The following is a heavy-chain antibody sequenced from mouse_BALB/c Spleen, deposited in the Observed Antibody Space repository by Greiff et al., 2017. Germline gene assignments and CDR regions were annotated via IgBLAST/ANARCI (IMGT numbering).Heavy chain of an antibody. J-gene: IGHJ4*01. CDR2: IDPETGGT. CDR1: GYTFTDYE. Sequence: QVQLQQSGAELVRPGASVTLSCKASGYTFTDYEMHWVKQTPVHGLEWIGAIDPETGGTAYNQKFKGKATLTADKSSSTAYMELRSLTSEDSAVYYCTRGGNTRGYAMDSWGQGTSVTVSS. D-gene: IGHD2-1*01. V-gene: IGHV1-15*01. CDR3: TRGGNTRGYAMDS.